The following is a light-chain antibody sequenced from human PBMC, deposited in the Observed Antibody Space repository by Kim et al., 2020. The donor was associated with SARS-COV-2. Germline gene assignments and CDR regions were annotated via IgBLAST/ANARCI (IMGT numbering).Light chain of an antibody. CDR3: QSYDSSFYV. CDR1: SSKIGAGYN. V-gene: IGLV1-40*01. CDR2: GNS. J-gene: IGLJ1*01. Sequence: PGQRVTISCTGGSSKIGAGYNVNWYQQLPGTAPRLLIYGNSNRPSGVPDRFSGSKSGTSASLAITGLQAEDEADYYCQSYDSSFYVFGTGTKVTVL.